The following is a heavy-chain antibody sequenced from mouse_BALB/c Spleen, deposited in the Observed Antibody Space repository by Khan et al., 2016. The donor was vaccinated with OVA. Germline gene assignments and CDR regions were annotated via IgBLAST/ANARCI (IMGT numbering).Heavy chain of an antibody. Sequence: QVQLKQSGAELARPGASVKMSCKTSGYTFSTYTLHWVKQRPGRSLEWIGYINPSNDYTNYNQKFKDKSTLTADKSSSTAYMQLSSLTSEDSADYYGASSGRLGLRGGFAYWGQGTLVTVSA. V-gene: IGHV1-4*01. CDR2: INPSNDYT. CDR3: ASSGRLGLRGGFAY. J-gene: IGHJ3*01. CDR1: GYTFSTYT. D-gene: IGHD3-1*01.